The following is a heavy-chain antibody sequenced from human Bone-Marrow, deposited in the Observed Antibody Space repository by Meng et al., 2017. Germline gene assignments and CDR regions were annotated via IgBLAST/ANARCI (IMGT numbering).Heavy chain of an antibody. CDR3: ARDSYDYVWGSHRYNYFDY. D-gene: IGHD3-16*02. CDR1: GFTFSDYY. V-gene: IGHV3-11*01. J-gene: IGHJ4*02. Sequence: GESLKISCAASGFTFSDYYMSWIRQAPGKGLEWVSYISSSGSTIYYADSVKGRFTISRDNAKNSLYLQMNSLRAEDTAVYYCARDSYDYVWGSHRYNYFDYWGQGTLVTVSS. CDR2: ISSSGSTI.